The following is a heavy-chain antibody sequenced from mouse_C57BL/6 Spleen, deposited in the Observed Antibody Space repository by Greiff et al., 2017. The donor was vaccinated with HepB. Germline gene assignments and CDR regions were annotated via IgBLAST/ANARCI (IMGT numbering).Heavy chain of an antibody. CDR1: GYAFSSYW. CDR3: AREENYYGSSLWYFDV. V-gene: IGHV1-80*01. J-gene: IGHJ1*03. D-gene: IGHD1-1*01. Sequence: QVQLQQSGAELVKPGASVKISCKASGYAFSSYWMNWVKQRPGKGLEWIGQIYPGDGDTNYNGKFKGKATLTADNSSSTAYMQLSSLTSEDSAVYFCAREENYYGSSLWYFDVWGTGTTVTVSS. CDR2: IYPGDGDT.